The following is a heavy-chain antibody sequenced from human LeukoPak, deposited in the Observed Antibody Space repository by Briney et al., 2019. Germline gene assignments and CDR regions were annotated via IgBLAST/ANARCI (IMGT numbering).Heavy chain of an antibody. V-gene: IGHV1-2*04. J-gene: IGHJ5*02. CDR2: INPNSGGT. Sequence: ASVKVSCKASGYTFTGYYMHWVRQAPGQGLEWMGWINPNSGGTNYAQKFQGWVTMTRDTSISTAYMELSRLRSDNTAVYYCARDNGVGATTVWFDPWGQGSLVTVSS. CDR3: ARDNGVGATTVWFDP. CDR1: GYTFTGYY. D-gene: IGHD1-26*01.